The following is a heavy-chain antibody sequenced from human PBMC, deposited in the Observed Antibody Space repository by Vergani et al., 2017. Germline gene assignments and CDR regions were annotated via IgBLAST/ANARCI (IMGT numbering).Heavy chain of an antibody. CDR1: GFTFSSYS. Sequence: EVQLVESGGGLVKPGGSLRFSCAASGFTFSSYSMNWVRQAPGKGLEWVESISSSSSYIYYAASVKGRFTISRDNAKNSLYLQMNSLRAEDTAVYYCARDRKSSGWTLAQRFDPWGQGTLVTVSS. V-gene: IGHV3-21*01. D-gene: IGHD6-19*01. J-gene: IGHJ5*02. CDR2: ISSSSSYI. CDR3: ARDRKSSGWTLAQRFDP.